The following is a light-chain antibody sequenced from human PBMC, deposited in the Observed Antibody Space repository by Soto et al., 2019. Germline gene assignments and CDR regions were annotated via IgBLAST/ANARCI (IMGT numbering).Light chain of an antibody. CDR3: SSYTSSSYV. V-gene: IGLV1-47*01. J-gene: IGLJ1*01. Sequence: QPVLTQPPSASGTPGQRVNISCSGSSSNIGSNYVYWYRQFPGTAPKLLIQRNNQRPSGVPARFSGSKSGTSASLAISGLRSEDEADYYCSSYTSSSYVFGTGTKLTVL. CDR1: SSNIGSNY. CDR2: RNN.